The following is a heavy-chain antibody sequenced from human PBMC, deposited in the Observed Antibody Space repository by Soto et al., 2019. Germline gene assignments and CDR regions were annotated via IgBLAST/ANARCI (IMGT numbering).Heavy chain of an antibody. Sequence: QLQLQESGSGLVKPSQTLSLTCAVSGGSISSRGYSWSWLRQPPGKGLEWIGYIYHSGSSYYNPSPKRRVTVSVDRSKTQFSLTLSSVTAADPAVYYCASGPPFYWGQGTLVTVSS. CDR2: IYHSGSS. CDR3: ASGPPFY. V-gene: IGHV4-30-2*01. CDR1: GGSISSRGYS. J-gene: IGHJ4*02.